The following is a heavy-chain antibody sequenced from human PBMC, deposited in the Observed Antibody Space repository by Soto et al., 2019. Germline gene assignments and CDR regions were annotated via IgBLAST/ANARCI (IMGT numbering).Heavy chain of an antibody. V-gene: IGHV3-66*01. D-gene: IGHD3-22*01. CDR1: GFTISNTY. Sequence: GGSLILSCAASGFTISNTYMNWVRQAPGKGLEWVSVIYPGGSTYYADSVKGRFTISRDNSKNTLYFEMNSLRAEDTAVYYCARDRVESGYPEYFQHWGQGTLVT. J-gene: IGHJ1*01. CDR3: ARDRVESGYPEYFQH. CDR2: IYPGGST.